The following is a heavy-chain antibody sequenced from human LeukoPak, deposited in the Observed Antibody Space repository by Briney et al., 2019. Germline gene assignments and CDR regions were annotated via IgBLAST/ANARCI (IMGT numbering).Heavy chain of an antibody. CDR3: ARVVGDYYPYYYYYYMDV. V-gene: IGHV3-7*01. J-gene: IGHJ6*03. Sequence: GGSLRLSCVASGFTFSSRDWMTWVRQAPGKGLEWVANIKQDGSEKNYVDSVKGRFTISRDNAKNSVDLQMNSLRVEDTAVYYCARVVGDYYPYYYYYYMDVWGKGTTVTVSS. CDR2: IKQDGSEK. D-gene: IGHD4-17*01. CDR1: GFTFSSRDW.